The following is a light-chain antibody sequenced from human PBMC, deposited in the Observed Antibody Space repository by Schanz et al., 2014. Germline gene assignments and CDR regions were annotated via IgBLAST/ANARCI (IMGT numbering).Light chain of an antibody. CDR3: SSYGGNLGV. CDR2: EGS. Sequence: QSALTQPASVSGSPGQSITISCTGTSGDVGSYNLVSWYQQHPGKAPKLMIYEGSKRPSGVPDRFSGSKSGNTASLTVSGLQAEDEADYYCSSYGGNLGVFGTGTKLTVL. V-gene: IGLV2-14*02. J-gene: IGLJ1*01. CDR1: SGDVGSYNL.